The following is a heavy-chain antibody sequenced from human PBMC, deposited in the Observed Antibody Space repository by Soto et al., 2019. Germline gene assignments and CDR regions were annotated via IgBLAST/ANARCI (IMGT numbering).Heavy chain of an antibody. J-gene: IGHJ6*02. V-gene: IGHV3-48*03. CDR1: GFAFGFYE. CDR2: ISTGGETV. D-gene: IGHD4-17*01. CDR3: ARDGYGDPYFYYGLDV. Sequence: GGSLRLSCAASGFAFGFYELSWVRQAPGKGLEWLSYISTGGETVYYADSVKGRFTISRDNARNSLYLQMNSLRVEDTAVYYCARDGYGDPYFYYGLDVWGQGTTVTVSS.